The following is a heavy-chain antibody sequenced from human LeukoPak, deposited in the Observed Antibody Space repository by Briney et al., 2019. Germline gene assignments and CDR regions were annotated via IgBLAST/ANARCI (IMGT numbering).Heavy chain of an antibody. J-gene: IGHJ4*02. CDR2: ISGSGGST. CDR3: ARAHYYDSSAFDY. V-gene: IGHV3-23*01. D-gene: IGHD3-22*01. CDR1: GFTFSSYA. Sequence: AGGSLRLSCAASGFTFSSYAMSWVRQAPGKGLEWVSAISGSGGSTYYADSVKGRFTISRDNAKNSLYLQMNSLRAEDTAVYYCARAHYYDSSAFDYWGQGTLVTVSS.